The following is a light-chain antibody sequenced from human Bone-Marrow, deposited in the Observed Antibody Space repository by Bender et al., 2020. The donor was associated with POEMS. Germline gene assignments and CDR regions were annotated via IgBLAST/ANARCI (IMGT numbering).Light chain of an antibody. CDR3: QSHDSYPRWV. V-gene: IGLV6-57*02. CDR2: EDD. J-gene: IGLJ3*02. Sequence: NFMLTQPHSVSESPGKTVTISCTGSGGSIASNFVQWYQQRPGSAPTTIIYEDDQRPSGVPDRFSGSIDSSSNSASLTISGLRTEDEADYYCQSHDSYPRWVFGGGTKLTVL. CDR1: GGSIASNF.